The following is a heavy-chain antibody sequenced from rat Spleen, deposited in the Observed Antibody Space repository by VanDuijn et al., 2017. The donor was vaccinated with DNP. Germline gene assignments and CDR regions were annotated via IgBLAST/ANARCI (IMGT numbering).Heavy chain of an antibody. J-gene: IGHJ2*01. V-gene: IGHV5-19*01. CDR1: GFSFSNYG. D-gene: IGHD1-12*02. Sequence: EVQLVESGGGLVQPGRSLKLSCAASGFSFSNYGIHWIRQAPTKGLEWVASISPSGDSTYYRDSVKGRFTISRDSTNSPLYLQMDSLRSEDTATYYCATVHYYDGTRFAYWGQGVMVTVSS. CDR3: ATVHYYDGTRFAY. CDR2: ISPSGDST.